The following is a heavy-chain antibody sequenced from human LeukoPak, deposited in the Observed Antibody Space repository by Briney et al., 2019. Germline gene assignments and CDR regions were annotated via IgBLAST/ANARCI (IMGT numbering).Heavy chain of an antibody. Sequence: SETLSLTCTVSGGSINSTNYYWTWLRQPAGKGLEWIGRIYTTGSPSYSPSLKSRVTISVDTSTNQFSLKLTSVTAADTAVYYCARDRGITTARGVPSWFDPWGQGILVTVSS. CDR2: IYTTGSP. V-gene: IGHV4-61*02. D-gene: IGHD3-10*01. J-gene: IGHJ5*02. CDR3: ARDRGITTARGVPSWFDP. CDR1: GGSINSTNYY.